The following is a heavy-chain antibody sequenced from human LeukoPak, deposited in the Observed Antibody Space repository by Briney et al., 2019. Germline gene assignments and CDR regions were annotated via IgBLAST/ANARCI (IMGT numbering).Heavy chain of an antibody. D-gene: IGHD2-2*01. CDR3: ARGGNIVVVPAATFDY. CDR2: ISSSSSYI. CDR1: GFTFSSYS. J-gene: IGHJ4*02. V-gene: IGHV3-21*01. Sequence: GGSLRLSCAASGFTFSSYSMNWVRQAPGKGLEWVSSISSSSSYIYYADSVKGRFTISRDNAKNSLYLQMNSLRAEDTAVHYCARGGNIVVVPAATFDYWGQGTLVTVSS.